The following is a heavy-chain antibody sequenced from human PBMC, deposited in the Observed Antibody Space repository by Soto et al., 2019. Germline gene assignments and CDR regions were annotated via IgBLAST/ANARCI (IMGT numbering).Heavy chain of an antibody. Sequence: QVQLQESGPGLVKPSGTLSLTCDVSGDSISSDKWWSWVRQSPGRGLEWIGEIHHRGTTNCNPSLKSRVTISIEKSKNQFSLEMTSLTAADTAIYYCARGGDWKFDVWGQGSLVTVSS. J-gene: IGHJ4*02. V-gene: IGHV4-4*02. CDR3: ARGGDWKFDV. D-gene: IGHD2-21*02. CDR2: IHHRGTT. CDR1: GDSISSDKW.